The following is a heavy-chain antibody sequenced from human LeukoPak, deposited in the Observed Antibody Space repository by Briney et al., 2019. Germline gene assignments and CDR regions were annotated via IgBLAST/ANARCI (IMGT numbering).Heavy chain of an antibody. V-gene: IGHV4-59*12. Sequence: PSETLSLSCTVSGGSISSYYWSWIRQPPGKGLEWIGYIYHSGSTYYNPSLKSRVTISVDRSKNQFSLKLSSVTAADTAVYYCARRRYSSSWPQLGYWYFDLWGRGTLVTVSS. D-gene: IGHD6-13*01. CDR1: GGSISSYY. CDR3: ARRRYSSSWPQLGYWYFDL. J-gene: IGHJ2*01. CDR2: IYHSGST.